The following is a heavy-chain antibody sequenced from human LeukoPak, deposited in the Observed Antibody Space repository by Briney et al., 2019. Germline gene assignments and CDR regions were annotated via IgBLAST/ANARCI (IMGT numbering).Heavy chain of an antibody. J-gene: IGHJ5*02. Sequence: SETLTLTCTVSGGSISSSSYYWGWVRQPPGKGLEWIGEINHDGTTNYNPSLKSRVIMSVDASKSQFFLTLTPVTAADTAVYYCAREGAYTNFVNRFDAWGQGTLVTVSS. CDR2: INHDGTT. D-gene: IGHD2-2*02. V-gene: IGHV4-39*02. CDR3: AREGAYTNFVNRFDA. CDR1: GGSISSSSYY.